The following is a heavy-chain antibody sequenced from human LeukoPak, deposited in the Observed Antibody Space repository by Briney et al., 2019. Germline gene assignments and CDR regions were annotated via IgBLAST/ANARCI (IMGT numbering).Heavy chain of an antibody. CDR2: ISGSGGST. CDR3: AKNGGWDLLWFGELPDFDY. V-gene: IGHV3-23*01. J-gene: IGHJ4*02. Sequence: GGSLRLSCAASGFTFSSYAMSWVRQAPGKGLEWVSAISGSGGSTYYADSVKGRFTISRDNSKNTLYLQMSSLRAEDTAVYYCAKNGGWDLLWFGELPDFDYWGQGTLVTVSS. D-gene: IGHD3-10*01. CDR1: GFTFSSYA.